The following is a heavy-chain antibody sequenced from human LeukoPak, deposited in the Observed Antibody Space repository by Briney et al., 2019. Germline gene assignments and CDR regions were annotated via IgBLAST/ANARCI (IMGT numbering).Heavy chain of an antibody. D-gene: IGHD1-14*01. CDR1: GFTFSDYY. CDR3: ARDVLAAGATGTFDI. J-gene: IGHJ3*02. Sequence: GGSLRLSCAASGFTFSDYYMSWIRQAPGKGLEWVSYISGSGTTIYYADSVKGRFTISRDNAQNSLYLQMNSLRAEDTAVYYCARDVLAAGATGTFDIWGQGTMVTVSS. V-gene: IGHV3-11*01. CDR2: ISGSGTTI.